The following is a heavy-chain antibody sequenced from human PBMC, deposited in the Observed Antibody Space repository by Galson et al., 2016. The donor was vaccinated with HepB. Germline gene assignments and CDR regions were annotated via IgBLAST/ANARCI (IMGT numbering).Heavy chain of an antibody. V-gene: IGHV4-59*01. CDR2: ISDSGSP. D-gene: IGHD6-13*01. Sequence: ETLSLTCTVSGGSLSNYYWTWIRQAPGKGLEWIGYISDSGSPSYNPSLKSRVAISIDMSKRQVSLKVTSVTATDTAVYFCARDRLAAAASWVAFDLWGQGTMVTVSS. J-gene: IGHJ3*01. CDR1: GGSLSNYY. CDR3: ARDRLAAAASWVAFDL.